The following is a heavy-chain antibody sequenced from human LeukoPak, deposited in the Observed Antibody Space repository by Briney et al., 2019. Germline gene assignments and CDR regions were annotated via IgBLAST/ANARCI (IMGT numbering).Heavy chain of an antibody. D-gene: IGHD6-13*01. J-gene: IGHJ4*02. CDR1: GGSFSGYY. Sequence: SETLSLTCAVYGGSFSGYYWSWIRQPPGKGLEWIGEINHSGSTNYNPSLKSRVTISVDTSKNQFSLKLSSVTAADTAVYYCARGGHSSSWYLDNWGQGTLVTVSS. V-gene: IGHV4-34*01. CDR2: INHSGST. CDR3: ARGGHSSSWYLDN.